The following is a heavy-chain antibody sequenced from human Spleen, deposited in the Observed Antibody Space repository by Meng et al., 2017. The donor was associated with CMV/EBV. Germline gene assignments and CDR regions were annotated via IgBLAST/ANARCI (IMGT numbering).Heavy chain of an antibody. CDR1: GYTFTSYD. V-gene: IGHV1-8*01. CDR3: ARGYYNILTGYYFGPVDY. Sequence: ASVKVSCKASGYTFTSYDINWVRQATGQGLEWMGWMNPNSGNTGYAQNFQGRVTMTRNTSISTVYMELSGLRSEDTAVYYCARGYYNILTGYYFGPVDYWGQGALVTVSS. D-gene: IGHD3-9*01. J-gene: IGHJ4*02. CDR2: MNPNSGNT.